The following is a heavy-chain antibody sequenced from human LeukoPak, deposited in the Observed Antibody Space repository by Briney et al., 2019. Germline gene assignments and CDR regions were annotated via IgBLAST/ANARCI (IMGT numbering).Heavy chain of an antibody. Sequence: ASVKVSCKASGYTFTSYYIHRVRQAPGQGLEWMGIINPSSGSTSYAQKFQGRVTMTRDTSTSTVYMELSSLGSEDTAVYYCARDDYGGNSHDAFDIWGQGTMVTVSS. D-gene: IGHD4-23*01. CDR1: GYTFTSYY. J-gene: IGHJ3*02. CDR3: ARDDYGGNSHDAFDI. V-gene: IGHV1-46*01. CDR2: INPSSGST.